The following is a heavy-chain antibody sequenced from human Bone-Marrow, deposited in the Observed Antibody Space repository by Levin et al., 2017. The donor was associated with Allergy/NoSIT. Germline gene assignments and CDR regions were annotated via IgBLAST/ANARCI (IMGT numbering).Heavy chain of an antibody. CDR1: GGSISTRNW. Sequence: SETLSLTCAVSGGSISTRNWWSWVRQPPGKGLEWIGEIYHTGSTVYNPSLKSRVIMSVDVSKNEFSLEISSVTAADTAVYYCARGDGPVTYYLDYWGQGTVVTVSS. CDR3: ARGDGPVTYYLDY. V-gene: IGHV4-4*02. D-gene: IGHD4-17*01. J-gene: IGHJ4*02. CDR2: IYHTGST.